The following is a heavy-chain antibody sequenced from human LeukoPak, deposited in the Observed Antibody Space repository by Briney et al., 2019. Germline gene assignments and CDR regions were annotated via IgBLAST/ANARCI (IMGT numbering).Heavy chain of an antibody. CDR3: AVKGNSPQYYFDY. CDR1: GYTFTGYY. D-gene: IGHD4-23*01. J-gene: IGHJ4*02. Sequence: ASVKVSCKASGYTFTGYYTHWVRQAPGQGLEWMGRINPNSGGTNYAQKFQGRVTMTRDTSISTAYMELSSLRSEDTAVYYCAVKGNSPQYYFDYWGQGTLVTVSS. V-gene: IGHV1-2*06. CDR2: INPNSGGT.